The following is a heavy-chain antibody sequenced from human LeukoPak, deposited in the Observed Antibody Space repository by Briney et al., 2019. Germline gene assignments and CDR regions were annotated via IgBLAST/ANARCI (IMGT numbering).Heavy chain of an antibody. D-gene: IGHD1-14*01. V-gene: IGHV4-61*08. J-gene: IGHJ3*02. CDR3: ARWHGKGAFDI. CDR2: IYYSGST. Sequence: PSETLSLTCTVSGGSISSGDYYWSWIRQPPGKGLEWIGYIYYSGSTNYNPSLKSRVTISVDTSKNQFSLKLSSVTAADTAVYYCARWHGKGAFDIWGQGTMVTVSS. CDR1: GGSISSGDYY.